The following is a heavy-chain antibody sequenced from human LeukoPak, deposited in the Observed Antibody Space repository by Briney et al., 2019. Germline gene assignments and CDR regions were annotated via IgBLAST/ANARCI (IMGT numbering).Heavy chain of an antibody. CDR3: TKYQLHHSSSWRDAFDV. CDR1: GFTFSSYA. D-gene: IGHD6-13*01. V-gene: IGHV3-23*01. J-gene: IGHJ3*01. Sequence: GGSLRLSCAASGFTFSSYAMSWVRQAPGKGLEWVSAISGSGGSTYYADSVRGRFTISRDNSKNTLYLQMNSLRADDTALYYCTKYQLHHSSSWRDAFDVWGQGTMVTVSS. CDR2: ISGSGGST.